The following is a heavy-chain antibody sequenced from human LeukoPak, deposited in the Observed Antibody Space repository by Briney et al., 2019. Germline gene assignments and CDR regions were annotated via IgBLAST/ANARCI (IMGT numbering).Heavy chain of an antibody. J-gene: IGHJ4*02. CDR1: GFTFSSYS. V-gene: IGHV3-33*06. Sequence: GGSLRLSCAASGFTFSSYSMNWVRQAPGKGLEWVAVIWYDGSNKYYADSVKGRFTISRDNSKNTLYLQMNSLRSEDTAVYYCAKDGDWSGNKYYFDYWGQGTLVTVSS. CDR2: IWYDGSNK. D-gene: IGHD2-21*02. CDR3: AKDGDWSGNKYYFDY.